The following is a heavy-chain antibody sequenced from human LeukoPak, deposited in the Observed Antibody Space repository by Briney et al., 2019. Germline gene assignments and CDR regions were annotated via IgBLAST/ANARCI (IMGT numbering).Heavy chain of an antibody. CDR2: ISGSGGST. CDR1: GFTFSSYA. V-gene: IGHV3-23*01. CDR3: AKAGDYDDFGY. Sequence: GGSLRLSCAASGFTFSSYAMSWVRQAPGKGLEWVSAISGSGGSTYYADSVKGRFTISRDNSKNTLYLQMNGLRAEDTAVYYCAKAGDYDDFGYWGQGTLVTVSS. D-gene: IGHD4-17*01. J-gene: IGHJ4*02.